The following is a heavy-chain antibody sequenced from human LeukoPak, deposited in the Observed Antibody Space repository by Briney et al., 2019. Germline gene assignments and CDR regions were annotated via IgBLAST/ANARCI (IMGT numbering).Heavy chain of an antibody. CDR1: GYIFTGYC. CDR3: ARDFLVVATTDAFDI. V-gene: IGHV1-2*06. Sequence: ASVKVSCKASGYIFTGYCMHWVLQAPGQGLEWMGRINPNTGGTNYAQKFQGRVTMTRDTSISTAYMELSRLRSDDTAVYYCARDFLVVATTDAFDIWGQGTMVTVSS. J-gene: IGHJ3*02. CDR2: INPNTGGT. D-gene: IGHD3-22*01.